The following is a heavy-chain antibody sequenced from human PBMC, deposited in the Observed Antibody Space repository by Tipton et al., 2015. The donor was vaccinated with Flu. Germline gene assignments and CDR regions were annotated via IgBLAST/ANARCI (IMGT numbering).Heavy chain of an antibody. J-gene: IGHJ5*02. V-gene: IGHV4-34*01. D-gene: IGHD6-13*01. Sequence: TLSLTCAVYGGSFSGYYYWSWIRQPPGKGLEWIGEINHSGSTNYNPSLKGRISISGDTSKNQFSLKLTSVTAADTAVYYCARRSTAGPYNWFDPWGQGILVTVSS. CDR1: GGSFSGYYY. CDR3: ARRSTAGPYNWFDP. CDR2: INHSGST.